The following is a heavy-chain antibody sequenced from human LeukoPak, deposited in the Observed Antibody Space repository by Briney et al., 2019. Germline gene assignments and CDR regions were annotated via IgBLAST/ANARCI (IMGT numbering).Heavy chain of an antibody. CDR2: INPNSGGT. J-gene: IGHJ5*02. Sequence: ASVKVSCKASGYTFTGYYMHWVRQAPGQGLEWMGWINPNSGGTNYAQKFQGWVTMTRDTSISTAYMELSRLRSDDTAMYYCARGRNVLRYFDWYGANWFDPWGQGTLVTASS. CDR3: ARGRNVLRYFDWYGANWFDP. CDR1: GYTFTGYY. D-gene: IGHD3-9*01. V-gene: IGHV1-2*04.